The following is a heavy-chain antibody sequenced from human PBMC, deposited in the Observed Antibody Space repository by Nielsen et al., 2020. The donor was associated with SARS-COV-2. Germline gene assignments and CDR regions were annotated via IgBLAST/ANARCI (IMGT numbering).Heavy chain of an antibody. Sequence: WIRQPPGKGLEWVAVISHDGSNKYYADSVKGRFTISRDNSKNTLYLQMNSLRAEDTAVYYCARVVQQQLPNYYYYGMDVWGQGTTVTVSS. D-gene: IGHD6-13*01. CDR2: ISHDGSNK. J-gene: IGHJ6*02. V-gene: IGHV3-33*05. CDR3: ARVVQQQLPNYYYYGMDV.